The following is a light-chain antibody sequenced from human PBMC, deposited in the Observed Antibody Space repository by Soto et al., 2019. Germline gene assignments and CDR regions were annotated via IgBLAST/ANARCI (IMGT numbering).Light chain of an antibody. CDR3: QQYSNWPSWT. V-gene: IGKV3-15*01. CDR1: QSVSSF. Sequence: EKVMTQSPATLSMSPGERATLSCSASQSVSSFLAWYQQKPGQAPRLLIYGASTRATGIPARFSGSGSGTEFTLTISSLQSEDFAVYYCQQYSNWPSWTFGQGTKVEVK. CDR2: GAS. J-gene: IGKJ1*01.